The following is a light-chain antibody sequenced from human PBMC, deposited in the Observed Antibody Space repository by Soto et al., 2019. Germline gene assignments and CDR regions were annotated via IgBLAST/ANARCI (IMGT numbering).Light chain of an antibody. V-gene: IGKV1-5*03. Sequence: NQMTQSAATLSASVGDRVTIICRASQSISSWLAWYQQKPGKAPKLLIYKASTLESGVPSRFSGSGSGTEFTLTISSLQPDDFATYYCQEYNSYWTFGQGTKVDNK. CDR1: QSISSW. CDR2: KAS. J-gene: IGKJ1*01. CDR3: QEYNSYWT.